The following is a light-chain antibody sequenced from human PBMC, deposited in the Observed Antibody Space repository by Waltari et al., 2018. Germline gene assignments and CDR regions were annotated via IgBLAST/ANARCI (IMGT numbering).Light chain of an antibody. CDR3: MQPLETPWT. Sequence: DIVMTQSPLSLPVTPGEPASISCRSSQSLLHVDGYNYLDWYLQKPGQSPQVLLYMGCNRAAGVPDRFSGSGSGTDFTLKISRVEAEDVGVYYCMQPLETPWTFGQGTKVEIK. CDR1: QSLLHVDGYNY. V-gene: IGKV2-28*01. CDR2: MGC. J-gene: IGKJ1*01.